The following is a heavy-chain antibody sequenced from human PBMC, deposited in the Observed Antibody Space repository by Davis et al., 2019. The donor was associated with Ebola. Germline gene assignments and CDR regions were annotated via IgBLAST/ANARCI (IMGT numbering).Heavy chain of an antibody. Sequence: SVKVSCKASGGTFSSYAISWVRQAPGQGLEWMGGIIPIFGTANYAQKFQGRVTITADESTSTAYMELSSLRSEDTAVYYCARGVTVQGVILYYYYGMDVWGQGTTVTVSS. D-gene: IGHD3-10*01. CDR1: GGTFSSYA. J-gene: IGHJ6*02. V-gene: IGHV1-69*13. CDR2: IIPIFGTA. CDR3: ARGVTVQGVILYYYYGMDV.